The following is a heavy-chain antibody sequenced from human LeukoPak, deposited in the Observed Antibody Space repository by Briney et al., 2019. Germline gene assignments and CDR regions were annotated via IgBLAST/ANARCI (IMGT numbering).Heavy chain of an antibody. CDR2: ISSSSSYI. D-gene: IGHD2-2*01. CDR1: GFTFSSYS. V-gene: IGHV3-21*01. CDR3: ATARNCSSTSCYPNWFDP. J-gene: IGHJ5*02. Sequence: PGGSLRLSCAASGFTFSSYSMNWVRQAPGKGLERVSSISSSSSYIYYADSVKGRFTISRDNAKNSLYLQMNSLRAEDTAVYYCATARNCSSTSCYPNWFDPWGQGTLVTVSS.